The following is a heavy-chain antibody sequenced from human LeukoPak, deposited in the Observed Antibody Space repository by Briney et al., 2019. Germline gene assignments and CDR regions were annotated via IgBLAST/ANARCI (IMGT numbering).Heavy chain of an antibody. V-gene: IGHV4-28*01. CDR3: ARNQAVAANRGAFDI. Sequence: SDTLSLTCAVSGYSIRSNNWWAWIRQPPGKGLEWIGYIYYSGNTYYNPYNPSLTSRVTMSVDTSKNQFSLKLDSVTEIDTAMYYCARNQAVAANRGAFDIWGQGTMVTVSS. J-gene: IGHJ3*02. CDR1: GYSIRSNNW. D-gene: IGHD6-19*01. CDR2: IYYSGNT.